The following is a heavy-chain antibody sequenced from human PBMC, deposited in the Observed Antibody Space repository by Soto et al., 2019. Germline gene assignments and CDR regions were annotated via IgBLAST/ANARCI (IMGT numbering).Heavy chain of an antibody. V-gene: IGHV3-23*01. J-gene: IGHJ4*02. Sequence: EVQLLESGGGLVQPGGSLRLSCAASGFTFSSYAMSWVRQAPGKGLEWVSAISGSGGSTYYADSVKGRFTISRDNSKNTLYLQMNSLRAEDTAVYYCARGGGIAVVITSWGQGTLVTVSS. D-gene: IGHD3-22*01. CDR1: GFTFSSYA. CDR3: ARGGGIAVVITS. CDR2: ISGSGGST.